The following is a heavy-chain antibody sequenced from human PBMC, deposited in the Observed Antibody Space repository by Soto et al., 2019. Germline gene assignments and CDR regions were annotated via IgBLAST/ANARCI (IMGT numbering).Heavy chain of an antibody. V-gene: IGHV4-4*02. Sequence: QVQLQASGPGLVKPSGTLSLTCAVSGGSISSSNWWSWVRQPPGKGLEWIGEIYHSGSTNYNPSLRSRVTISVDKTKTQFSLKLSSVTAADTAVYYCARDRIAVAPGYYYGMDVWGQGTTVTVSS. CDR2: IYHSGST. J-gene: IGHJ6*02. CDR1: GGSISSSNW. D-gene: IGHD6-19*01. CDR3: ARDRIAVAPGYYYGMDV.